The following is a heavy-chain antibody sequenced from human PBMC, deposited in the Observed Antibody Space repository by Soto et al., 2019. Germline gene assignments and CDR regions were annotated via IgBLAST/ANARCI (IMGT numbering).Heavy chain of an antibody. CDR3: ARDLAAAPLWYFDY. Sequence: ESGGGLVKPGGSLRLSCAASGFTFSSYSMNWVRQAPGKGLEWVSSISSSSSYIYYADSVKGRFTISRDNAKNSLYLQMNSLRAEDTAVYYCARDLAAAPLWYFDYWGQGTLVTVSS. CDR2: ISSSSSYI. D-gene: IGHD6-13*01. V-gene: IGHV3-21*01. J-gene: IGHJ4*02. CDR1: GFTFSSYS.